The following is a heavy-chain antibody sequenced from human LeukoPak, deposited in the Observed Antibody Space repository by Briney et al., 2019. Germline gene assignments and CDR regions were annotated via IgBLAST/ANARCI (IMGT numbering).Heavy chain of an antibody. D-gene: IGHD3-22*01. V-gene: IGHV4-31*03. Sequence: PSETLSLTCTVSGGSISSGGYYWSWIRQHPGKGLEWIGYIYYSGSTYYNPSLKSRVTISVDTSKNQFSLKLSSVTAADTAVYYCARDSYYDSSGYPRGYFDLCGRGTLVTVSS. CDR1: GGSISSGGYY. CDR2: IYYSGST. J-gene: IGHJ2*01. CDR3: ARDSYYDSSGYPRGYFDL.